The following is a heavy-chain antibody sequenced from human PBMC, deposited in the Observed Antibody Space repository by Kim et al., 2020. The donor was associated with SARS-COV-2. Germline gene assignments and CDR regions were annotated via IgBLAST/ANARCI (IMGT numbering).Heavy chain of an antibody. CDR2: ISSSSSYT. J-gene: IGHJ4*02. V-gene: IGHV3-11*03. D-gene: IGHD3-22*01. Sequence: GGSLRLSCAASGFTFSDYYMSWIRQAPGKGLEWVSYISSSSSYTNYADSVKGRFTISRDNAKNSLYLQMNSLRAEDTAVYYCARLGYYYDSSGYLPFPPFDYWGQGTLVTVSS. CDR1: GFTFSDYY. CDR3: ARLGYYYDSSGYLPFPPFDY.